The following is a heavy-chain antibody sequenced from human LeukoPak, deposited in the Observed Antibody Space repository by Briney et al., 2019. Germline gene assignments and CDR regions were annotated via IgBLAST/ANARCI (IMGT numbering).Heavy chain of an antibody. CDR3: ASGLGTTSTMMPY. J-gene: IGHJ4*02. Sequence: PSETLSLTCTVSGGSITSYYWSWIRQPAGKGLEWIGLISAGGYTNYNPSLKSRVTMSVDTSKNQFSLKLSSVTAADAAVYYCASGLGTTSTMMPYWGQGTLVTVSS. V-gene: IGHV4-4*07. D-gene: IGHD1-14*01. CDR2: ISAGGYT. CDR1: GGSITSYY.